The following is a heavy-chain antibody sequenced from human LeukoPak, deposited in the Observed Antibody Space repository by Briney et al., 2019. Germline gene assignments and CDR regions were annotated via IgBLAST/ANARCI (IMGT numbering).Heavy chain of an antibody. Sequence: QSGGSLRLSCAASGFTFSSYAMSRVRQAPGKGLEWVSAISGSGGSTYYADSVKGRFTIYRDNSKNTLYLQMNSLRAEDTAVYYCAKDPSVAGYCSSTSCSDFDYWGQGTLVTVSS. CDR2: ISGSGGST. V-gene: IGHV3-23*01. D-gene: IGHD2-2*01. J-gene: IGHJ4*02. CDR3: AKDPSVAGYCSSTSCSDFDY. CDR1: GFTFSSYA.